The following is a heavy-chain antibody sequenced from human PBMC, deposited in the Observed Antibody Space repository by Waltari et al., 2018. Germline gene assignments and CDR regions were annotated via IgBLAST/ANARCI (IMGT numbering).Heavy chain of an antibody. D-gene: IGHD3-3*02. CDR1: GGSISSSSYY. Sequence: QLQLQESGPGLVKPSETLSLTCTVSGGSISSSSYYWGWIRQPPGKGLEWIGSVYYSGTTYYNPSLMRRVTISVDTSKNQFSLKLSSVTAAETAVFYCARFSKSANWFDPWGQGTLVTVSS. V-gene: IGHV4-39*01. CDR2: VYYSGTT. J-gene: IGHJ5*02. CDR3: ARFSKSANWFDP.